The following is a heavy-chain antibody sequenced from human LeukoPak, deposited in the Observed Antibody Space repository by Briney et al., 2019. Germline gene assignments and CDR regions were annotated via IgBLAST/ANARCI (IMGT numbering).Heavy chain of an antibody. V-gene: IGHV1-8*01. D-gene: IGHD1-26*01. J-gene: IGHJ5*02. Sequence: ASVKVSCKASGYTFTSYDINWVRQATGQGPEWMGWINPDNGQKGYAQKFQDRVTMTRDTSISTAYMELTSLTSDDTALYFCARGIRGHFTSNWFDPWGRGTLVTVSS. CDR3: ARGIRGHFTSNWFDP. CDR2: INPDNGQK. CDR1: GYTFTSYD.